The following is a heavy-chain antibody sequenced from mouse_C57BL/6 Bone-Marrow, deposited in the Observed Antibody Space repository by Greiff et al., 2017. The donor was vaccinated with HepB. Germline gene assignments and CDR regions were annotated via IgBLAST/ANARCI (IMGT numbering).Heavy chain of an antibody. CDR3: KNWDRFAY. V-gene: IGHV6-3*01. CDR2: IRLKSDNFAT. Sequence: DVQLVESGGGLVQPGGSMKLSCVASGFTFSNYWMNWVRQSPEKGLEWVAQIRLKSDNFATHYAESVKGRFTISRDDYKSSVYLQMNNLRAEDTGSYYCKNWDRFAYWGQGTLVTVSA. D-gene: IGHD4-1*01. CDR1: GFTFSNYW. J-gene: IGHJ3*01.